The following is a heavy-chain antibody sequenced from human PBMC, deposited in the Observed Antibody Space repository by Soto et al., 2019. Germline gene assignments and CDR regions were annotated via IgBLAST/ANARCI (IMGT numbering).Heavy chain of an antibody. J-gene: IGHJ6*03. CDR2: ISYSGGT. CDR3: ARLRRDSRSTMDV. CDR1: GGSISSSSHY. V-gene: IGHV4-39*01. Sequence: PSETLSLTCTVSGGSISSSSHYWGWIRQPPGKGLEWIASISYSGGTYYNPSLKSRVTISVDTSKNQFSLKVSSVTVADTAVYSCARLRRDSRSTMDVWGKATTVTVPS. D-gene: IGHD6-13*01.